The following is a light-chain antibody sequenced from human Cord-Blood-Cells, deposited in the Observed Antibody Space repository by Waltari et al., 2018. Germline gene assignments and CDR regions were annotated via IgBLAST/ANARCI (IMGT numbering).Light chain of an antibody. Sequence: QSALTQPASVSGSPGQSITISCTGTSSDVGSYNLVSWYQQHQGKAPKLLIYEGSKRPSGVSNRFSGSNSGNTASLTISGLQAEDEADYYCCSYAGSSTWVFGGGTKLPVL. V-gene: IGLV2-23*01. CDR2: EGS. CDR3: CSYAGSSTWV. CDR1: SSDVGSYNL. J-gene: IGLJ3*02.